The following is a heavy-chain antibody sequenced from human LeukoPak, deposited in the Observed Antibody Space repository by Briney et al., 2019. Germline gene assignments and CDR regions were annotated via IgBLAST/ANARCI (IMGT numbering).Heavy chain of an antibody. V-gene: IGHV3-23*01. CDR1: GFTFSIYA. CDR3: TRDGDTSGYSD. J-gene: IGHJ4*02. CDR2: ISGSGGTA. D-gene: IGHD3-22*01. Sequence: GGSLRLSCAASGFTFSIYAMSWVRQAPGKGLEWVSAISGSGGTAYYADSVKGRFTISRDNSKNSLYLQMNSLRAEDTAVYYCTRDGDTSGYSDWGQGTLVTVSS.